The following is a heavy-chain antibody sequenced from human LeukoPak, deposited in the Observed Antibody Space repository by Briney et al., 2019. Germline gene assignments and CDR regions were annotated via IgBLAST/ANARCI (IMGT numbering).Heavy chain of an antibody. D-gene: IGHD3-3*01. J-gene: IGHJ4*02. Sequence: SETLSLTCAVPGGSISSGGYSWSWIRQPPGKGLEWIGYIYHSGSTYYNPSLKSRVTISVDRSKNQFSLKLSSVTAADTAVYYCARGSPLDYDFWSGYPTLDYWGQGTLVTVSS. CDR2: IYHSGST. V-gene: IGHV4-30-2*01. CDR1: GGSISSGGYS. CDR3: ARGSPLDYDFWSGYPTLDY.